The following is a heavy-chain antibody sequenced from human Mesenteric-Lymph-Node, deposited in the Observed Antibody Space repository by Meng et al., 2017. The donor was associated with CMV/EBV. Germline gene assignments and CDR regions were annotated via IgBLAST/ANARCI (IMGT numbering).Heavy chain of an antibody. D-gene: IGHD4-11*01. CDR3: ARDYWLNYGGDYYYYGMDV. V-gene: IGHV3-21*01. CDR1: GFTFSAYN. J-gene: IGHJ6*02. Sequence: GESLKISCAASGFTFSAYNMNWVRQGPGKGLEWVSSISSSSSYIYYADSVKGRFTISRDNAKNSLYLQMNSLRAEDTAVYYCARDYWLNYGGDYYYYGMDVWGQGTTVTVSS. CDR2: ISSSSSYI.